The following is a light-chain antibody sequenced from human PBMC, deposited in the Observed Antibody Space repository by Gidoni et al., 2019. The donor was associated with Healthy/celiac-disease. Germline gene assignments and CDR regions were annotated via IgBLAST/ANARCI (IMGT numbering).Light chain of an antibody. V-gene: IGLV3-19*01. CDR2: GKN. CDR1: SLRSYY. Sequence: SSELTQDPAVSVALGQTVRITCQGDSLRSYYASWYQQKPGPAPVLVLYGKNTRPAGIPDRFSGSSSGNTASLTITGAQAEDEADYYCNSRDSSGNHLVFGGGTKLTVL. J-gene: IGLJ2*01. CDR3: NSRDSSGNHLV.